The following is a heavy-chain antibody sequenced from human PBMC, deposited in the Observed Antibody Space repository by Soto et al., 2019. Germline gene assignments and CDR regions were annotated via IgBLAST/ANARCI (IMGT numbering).Heavy chain of an antibody. CDR1: GGSISSGDYY. V-gene: IGHV4-30-4*01. CDR2: IYYSGST. D-gene: IGHD6-13*01. CDR3: ASRHSSPYFDY. Sequence: QVQLQESGPGLVKPSQTLSLTCTVSGGSISSGDYYWSWIRQPPGKGLEWIGSIYYSGSTYYNPSLKSRGTISVDTSKNQFSLKLNAVTAADTAVYYCASRHSSPYFDYWGQATLVTVSS. J-gene: IGHJ4*02.